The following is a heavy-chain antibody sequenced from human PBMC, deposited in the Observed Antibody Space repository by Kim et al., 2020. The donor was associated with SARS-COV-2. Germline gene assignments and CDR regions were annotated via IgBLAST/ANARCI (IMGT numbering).Heavy chain of an antibody. CDR2: IYYSGST. CDR3: ARLTYYYDSSGYC. CDR1: GGSISSSSYY. J-gene: IGHJ4*02. Sequence: SETLSLTCTVSGGSISSSSYYWGWIRQPPGKGLEWIGSIYYSGSTYYNPSLKSRVTISVDTSKNQFSLKLSSVTAADTAVYYCARLTYYYDSSGYCWGQGTLVTVSS. V-gene: IGHV4-39*01. D-gene: IGHD3-22*01.